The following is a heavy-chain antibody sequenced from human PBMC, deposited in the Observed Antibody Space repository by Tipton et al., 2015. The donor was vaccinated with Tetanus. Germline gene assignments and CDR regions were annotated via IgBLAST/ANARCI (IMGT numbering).Heavy chain of an antibody. J-gene: IGHJ4*02. CDR1: GASIRSNY. CDR3: ARPIKQWLVPVDS. V-gene: IGHV4-59*12. Sequence: LRLSCTVSGASIRSNYWTWIRQPPGKGLEWIGYIYYSGSTNYNPSLKSRVTISVDTSKNQFSLKLSSVTAADTAVYYCARPIKQWLVPVDSWGQGTLVTVSS. CDR2: IYYSGST. D-gene: IGHD6-19*01.